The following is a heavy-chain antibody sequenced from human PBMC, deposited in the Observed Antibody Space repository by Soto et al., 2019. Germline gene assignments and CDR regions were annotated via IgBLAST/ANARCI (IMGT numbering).Heavy chain of an antibody. D-gene: IGHD5-18*01. CDR1: LYSFTSYS. V-gene: IGHV5-51*01. CDR3: ARHDMRYSYGKAMADY. J-gene: IGHJ4*02. Sequence: PGESLKVSRQGSLYSFTSYSGDCVLQMPEKGLKWMGIIYLGDSDTRYSPPFQGQVNTSADKSISTAYLQWSSLKASDNAMFYCARHDMRYSYGKAMADYRGQGTLVTVSS. CDR2: IYLGDSDT.